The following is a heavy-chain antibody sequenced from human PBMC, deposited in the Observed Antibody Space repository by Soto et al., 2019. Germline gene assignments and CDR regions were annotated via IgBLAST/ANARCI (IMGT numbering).Heavy chain of an antibody. J-gene: IGHJ6*02. CDR1: GYTFTSHY. V-gene: IGHV1-46*01. CDR3: ASFQDGYYYGMDV. CDR2: INPSGGST. Sequence: ASVKVSCKASGYTFTSHYMHWVRQAPGQGLEWMGIINPSGGSTSYAQKFQGRVTMTRDTSTSTVYMELRSLRSEDTAVYYCASFQDGYYYGMDVWGQGTTVTVSS.